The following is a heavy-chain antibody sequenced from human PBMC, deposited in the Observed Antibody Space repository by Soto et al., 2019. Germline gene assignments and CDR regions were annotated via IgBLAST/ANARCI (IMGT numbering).Heavy chain of an antibody. Sequence: QVQLVESGGGVVQPGRSLRLSCAASGFTFSSYGMHWVRQAPGKGLEWVAVISYDGSNKYYADSVKGRFTISRDNSKNTLYLQMNSLRAEDTAVYYCAKASIGRSLGRGAFDIWGQGTMVTFSS. CDR1: GFTFSSYG. V-gene: IGHV3-30*18. CDR3: AKASIGRSLGRGAFDI. D-gene: IGHD3-10*01. CDR2: ISYDGSNK. J-gene: IGHJ3*02.